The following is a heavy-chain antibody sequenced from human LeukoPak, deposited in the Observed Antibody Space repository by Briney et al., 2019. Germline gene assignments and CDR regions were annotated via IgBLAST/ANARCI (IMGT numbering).Heavy chain of an antibody. J-gene: IGHJ4*02. CDR3: ARVPILSTESYFDY. V-gene: IGHV3-66*02. CDR1: GFSVSSNY. D-gene: IGHD2-2*01. Sequence: GGSLRLSCAASGFSVSSNYMSWVRQAPGTGLECVSLIYNDGSTYYADSVKGRFTISRDNSKNTLYLQMNSLRPEDTAVYYCARVPILSTESYFDYWDQGTLVTVSS. CDR2: IYNDGST.